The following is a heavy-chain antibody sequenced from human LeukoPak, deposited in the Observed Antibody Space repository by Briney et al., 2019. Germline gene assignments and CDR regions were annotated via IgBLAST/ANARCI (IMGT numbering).Heavy chain of an antibody. Sequence: GGSLRLSCAASGFTFSFYAMSWLRQPPGKGLEWVSTINANSGTTSYAASVRGRFTISRDNSKNTLYLQVNTLRADDTATYYCAKPISGGLAVTADWFHPWGQGTLVVVSS. CDR3: AKPISGGLAVTADWFHP. J-gene: IGHJ5*01. CDR2: INANSGTT. D-gene: IGHD6-19*01. CDR1: GFTFSFYA. V-gene: IGHV3-23*01.